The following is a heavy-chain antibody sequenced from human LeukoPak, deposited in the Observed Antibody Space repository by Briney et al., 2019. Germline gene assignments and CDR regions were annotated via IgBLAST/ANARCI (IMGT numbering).Heavy chain of an antibody. J-gene: IGHJ6*03. D-gene: IGHD6-13*01. CDR1: GFTFDDYR. CDR2: XXXXXGXX. CDR3: XRXXFERRIAAAGTDDYYCMDV. V-gene: IGHV3-20*04. Sequence: GGSLILSCVASGFTFDDYRXXXXXXAPXXXXXXXXXXXXXXGXXEYXDSXXGRFTIXXDNAKNSLYLQMNSLRAEDTALYFXXRXXFERRIAAAGTDDYYCMDVWGRGTTVTVS.